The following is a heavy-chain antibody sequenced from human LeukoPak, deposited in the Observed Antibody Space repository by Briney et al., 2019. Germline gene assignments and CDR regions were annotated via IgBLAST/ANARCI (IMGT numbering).Heavy chain of an antibody. CDR2: IVVGSGNT. V-gene: IGHV1-58*02. D-gene: IGHD6-19*01. Sequence: SVKVSCKASGYTFTSYAIHWVRQAPGQRLEWIGWIVVGSGNTNYAQKFQERVTITRDMSTSTAYMELSSLRSEDTAVYYCAADTSLYSSGWYSGTVDYWGQGTLVTVSS. CDR1: GYTFTSYA. CDR3: AADTSLYSSGWYSGTVDY. J-gene: IGHJ4*02.